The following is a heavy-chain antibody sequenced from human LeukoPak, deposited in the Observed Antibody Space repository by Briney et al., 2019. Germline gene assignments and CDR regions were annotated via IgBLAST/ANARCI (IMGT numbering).Heavy chain of an antibody. V-gene: IGHV3-7*01. CDR3: ARDAYGDASES. D-gene: IGHD2-2*01. CDR1: GFTISSYW. Sequence: AGTLTLSCAASGFTISSYWMTWVRQAPGKGLEWVANLNQDGSDKYYVDSVKGRFTISRDNAKNSLYLQMNSLRAEDTAVYYCARDAYGDASESWGQGILVTVSS. CDR2: LNQDGSDK. J-gene: IGHJ5*02.